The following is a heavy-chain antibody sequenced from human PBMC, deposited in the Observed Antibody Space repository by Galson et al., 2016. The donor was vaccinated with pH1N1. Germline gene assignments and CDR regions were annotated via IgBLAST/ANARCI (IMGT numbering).Heavy chain of an antibody. CDR2: IRFAGDGQ. CDR1: RFTLSSYG. D-gene: IGHD3-16*01. Sequence: SLRLSCAGSRFTLSSYGIHWVRQAPGKGLEWVAFIRFAGDGQICTDSVKGRFTISRDNSKNTVYLQMDSLRPDDTAEYFCAKVGLHDPSGHFYYMDVWGKGTTVTVSS. J-gene: IGHJ6*03. V-gene: IGHV3-30*02. CDR3: AKVGLHDPSGHFYYMDV.